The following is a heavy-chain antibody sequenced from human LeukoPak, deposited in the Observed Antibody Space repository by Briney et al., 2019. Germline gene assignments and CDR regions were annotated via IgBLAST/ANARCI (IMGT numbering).Heavy chain of an antibody. CDR2: IYTSGST. Sequence: PSETLSLTCTVSGGSISSTSYYWGWIRQPPGKGLEWIVRIYTSGSTNYNPSLKSRVTISVDTSKNQFSLKLSSVTAADTAVYYCARDSFTDAFDMWGQGTMVTVSS. V-gene: IGHV4-61*02. CDR3: ARDSFTDAFDM. J-gene: IGHJ3*02. CDR1: GGSISSTSYY.